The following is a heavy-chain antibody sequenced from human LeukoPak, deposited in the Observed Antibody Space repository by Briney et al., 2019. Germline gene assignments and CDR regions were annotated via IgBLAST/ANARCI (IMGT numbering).Heavy chain of an antibody. CDR1: GYTFTGYY. J-gene: IGHJ5*02. Sequence: ASVKVSCKASGYTFTGYYMHWVRQAPGQGLEWMGWINPNSGGTNYAQKFQGRVTMTRDTSISTAYMELSRLRSDDTAVYYCARVFGDTNWFDPWGQGTLVTVSS. CDR3: ARVFGDTNWFDP. CDR2: INPNSGGT. D-gene: IGHD3-3*01. V-gene: IGHV1-2*02.